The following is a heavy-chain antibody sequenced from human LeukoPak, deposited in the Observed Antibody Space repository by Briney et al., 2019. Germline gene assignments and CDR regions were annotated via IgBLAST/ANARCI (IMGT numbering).Heavy chain of an antibody. Sequence: SETLSLTCTVSGGSISSSSYYWGWIRQPPGKGLEWIGSIFYSGSTYYNPSLKSRVTISVDTSKNRFSLKLSSVTAADTAVYYCARRITMFRGVIAPSFDYWGQGTLVPVSS. CDR3: ARRITMFRGVIAPSFDY. J-gene: IGHJ4*02. CDR2: IFYSGST. D-gene: IGHD3-10*01. CDR1: GGSISSSSYY. V-gene: IGHV4-39*01.